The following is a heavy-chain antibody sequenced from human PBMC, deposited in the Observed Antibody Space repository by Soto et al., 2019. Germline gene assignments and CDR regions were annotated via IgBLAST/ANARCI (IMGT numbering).Heavy chain of an antibody. CDR2: ISSRSDI. J-gene: IGHJ6*02. D-gene: IGHD2-2*02. CDR3: AREYTAWPLAYCLDV. V-gene: IGHV3-21*01. Sequence: SLRLSCVGSGFTFSTYSINWVRQAPGKGLEWVSSISSRSDIYYADSVKGRFTISRDNAKNSVSLQMNSLRAEDTAVYYCAREYTAWPLAYCLDVWGQGTTVTVSS. CDR1: GFTFSTYS.